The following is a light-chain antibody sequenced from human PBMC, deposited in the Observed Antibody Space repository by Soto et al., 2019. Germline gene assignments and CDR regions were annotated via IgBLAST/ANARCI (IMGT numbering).Light chain of an antibody. V-gene: IGKV1-5*01. Sequence: DIQMTQSPSTLSASVGDTVTITCRASQSISRWLAWYQQEPGKAPKLLIYDASSLESGVPSRFSGSGFGTEFTLTISSLQPDDFATYHCQQYNSWSGVTFSGGTKVEIK. J-gene: IGKJ4*01. CDR1: QSISRW. CDR2: DAS. CDR3: QQYNSWSGVT.